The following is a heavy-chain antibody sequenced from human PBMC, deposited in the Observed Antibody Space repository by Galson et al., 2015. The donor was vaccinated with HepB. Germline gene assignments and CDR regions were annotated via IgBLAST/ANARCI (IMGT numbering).Heavy chain of an antibody. Sequence: SLRLSCAASGFTFSSYWMSWVRQAPGKGLEWVANIKQDGSENYYVDSVKGRFTISRDNAKTSLYLQMNSLRAEDTAVYYCARSLSHYDFWKKTIKPGATYAFDIWGQGTTVTVSS. CDR1: GFTFSSYW. D-gene: IGHD3-3*01. CDR3: ARSLSHYDFWKKTIKPGATYAFDI. J-gene: IGHJ3*02. V-gene: IGHV3-7*01. CDR2: IKQDGSEN.